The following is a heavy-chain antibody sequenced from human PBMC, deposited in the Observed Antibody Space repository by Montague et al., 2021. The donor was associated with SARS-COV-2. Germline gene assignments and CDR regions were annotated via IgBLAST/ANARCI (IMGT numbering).Heavy chain of an antibody. CDR2: VCWDDDK. D-gene: IGHD1-26*01. V-gene: IGHV2-5*02. J-gene: IGHJ3*02. CDR3: AHRRGLLLSDAFDX. Sequence: PALVKPTQTLTLTCTFSGFSLSTSGVGVGWIRQPPGKAWEWLALVCWDDDKGSSPSLKSRLTITKDTSKNQVVLTMTNMDPVDTATYYCAHRRGLLLSDAFDXWGQGTMVTVSS. CDR1: GFSLSTSGVG.